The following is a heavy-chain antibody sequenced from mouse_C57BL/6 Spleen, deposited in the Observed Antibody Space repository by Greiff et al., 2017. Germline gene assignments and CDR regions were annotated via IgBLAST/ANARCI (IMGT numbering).Heavy chain of an antibody. Sequence: QVQLKQPGAELVRPGSSVKLSCKASGYTFTSYWMHWVKQRPIQGLEWIGNIDPSDSETHYNQKFKDKATLTVDKSSSTAYMQLSSLTSEDSAVYYCARGRLRLGFAYWGQGTLVTVSA. J-gene: IGHJ3*01. V-gene: IGHV1-52*01. CDR2: IDPSDSET. D-gene: IGHD2-4*01. CDR1: GYTFTSYW. CDR3: ARGRLRLGFAY.